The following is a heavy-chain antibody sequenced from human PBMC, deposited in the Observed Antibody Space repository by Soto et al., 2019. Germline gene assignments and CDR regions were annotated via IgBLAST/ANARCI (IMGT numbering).Heavy chain of an antibody. J-gene: IGHJ4*02. V-gene: IGHV3-49*04. CDR1: GFTFGDYA. D-gene: IGHD3-22*01. CDR3: TRADYYDSSGFDY. CDR2: IRSKAYGGTT. Sequence: GGSLRLSCTASGFTFGDYAMSWVRQAPGKGLEWVGFIRSKAYGGTTEYAASVKGRFTISRDDSKSIAYLQMNSLKTEDTAVYYCTRADYYDSSGFDYWGQGTLVTVSS.